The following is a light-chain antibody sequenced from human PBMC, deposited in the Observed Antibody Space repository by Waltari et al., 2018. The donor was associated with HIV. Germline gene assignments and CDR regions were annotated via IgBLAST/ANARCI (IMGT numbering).Light chain of an antibody. CDR2: AAS. CDR1: QGIASN. J-gene: IGKJ4*01. CDR3: QQLDDYPLA. Sequence: DIQLTQTPSFLSASVGDRVTITCRASQGIASNLAWYQQRPGKAPKLMIYAASTLQSGVPPRFRGSGSGTDFTLTISSLQPEDFATYYCQQLDDYPLAFGGGTEVEIK. V-gene: IGKV1-9*01.